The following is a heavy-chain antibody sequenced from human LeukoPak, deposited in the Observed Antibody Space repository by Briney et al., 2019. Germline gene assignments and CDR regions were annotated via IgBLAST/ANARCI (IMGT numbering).Heavy chain of an antibody. J-gene: IGHJ4*02. CDR1: GYTFSNYA. V-gene: IGHV1-69*13. CDR2: IIPIFGTA. CDR3: ASTAAGTLSLSYYFDY. D-gene: IGHD6-13*01. Sequence: GASVKVSCKASGYTFSNYAISWVRQAPGQGLEWMGGIIPIFGTANYAQKFQGRVTITADESTSTAYMELSSLRSEDTAVYYCASTAAGTLSLSYYFDYWGQGTLVTVSS.